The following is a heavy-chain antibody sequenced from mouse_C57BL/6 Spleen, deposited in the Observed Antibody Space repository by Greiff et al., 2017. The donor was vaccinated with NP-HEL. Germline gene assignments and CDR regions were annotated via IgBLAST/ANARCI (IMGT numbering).Heavy chain of an antibody. CDR1: GFSLTSYG. J-gene: IGHJ4*01. D-gene: IGHD2-4*01. V-gene: IGHV2-6-1*01. CDR3: ARQYYDYDGDYYAMDY. CDR2: IWSDGST. Sequence: QVQLKESGPGLVAPSQSLSITCTVSGFSLTSYGVHWVRQPPGKGLEWLVVIWSDGSTTYNSALKSRLSISKDNSKSQVFLKMNSLQTDDTAMYYCARQYYDYDGDYYAMDYWGQGTSVTVSS.